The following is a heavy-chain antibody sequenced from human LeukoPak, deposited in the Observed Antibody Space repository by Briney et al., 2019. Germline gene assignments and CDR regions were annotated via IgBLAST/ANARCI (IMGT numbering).Heavy chain of an antibody. J-gene: IGHJ4*02. D-gene: IGHD3-3*01. V-gene: IGHV3-21*01. Sequence: GGSLRLSCAASGFTFSSYSMNWVRQAPGKGLEWVSSISSSSSYIYYADSVKGRFTISRDNAKNSLYLQMNSLRAEDTAVYYCASLPMKTYYDFWSGYPDYWGQGTLVTVSS. CDR3: ASLPMKTYYDFWSGYPDY. CDR2: ISSSSSYI. CDR1: GFTFSSYS.